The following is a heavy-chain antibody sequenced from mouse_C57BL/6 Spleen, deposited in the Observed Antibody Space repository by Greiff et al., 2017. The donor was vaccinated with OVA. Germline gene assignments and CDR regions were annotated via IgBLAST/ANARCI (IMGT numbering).Heavy chain of an antibody. J-gene: IGHJ1*03. D-gene: IGHD1-1*01. CDR1: GYTFTSYW. CDR3: ARYYGSSLQPLYWYFGV. V-gene: IGHV1-72*01. Sequence: VQLQQSGAELVKPGASVKLSCKASGYTFTSYWMHWVKQRPGRGLEWIGRIDPNSGGTKYNEKFKSKATLTVDKPSSTAYMQLSSLTSEDSAVYYCARYYGSSLQPLYWYFGVWGTGTTVTVSS. CDR2: IDPNSGGT.